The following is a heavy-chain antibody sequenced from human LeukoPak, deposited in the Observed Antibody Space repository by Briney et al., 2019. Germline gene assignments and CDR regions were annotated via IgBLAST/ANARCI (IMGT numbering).Heavy chain of an antibody. CDR1: GFAVSSNH. V-gene: IGHV3-53*01. J-gene: IGHJ4*02. Sequence: PGGSLRLSCAASGFAVSSNHMSWVRQAPGKGLEWVAIIYRGDNTYYADSVKGRFTISRDNSENTLYLQMNSLRAEDTAVYYCARDYDILTGGPKDYWGQGTLVTVSS. CDR3: ARDYDILTGGPKDY. CDR2: IYRGDNT. D-gene: IGHD3-9*01.